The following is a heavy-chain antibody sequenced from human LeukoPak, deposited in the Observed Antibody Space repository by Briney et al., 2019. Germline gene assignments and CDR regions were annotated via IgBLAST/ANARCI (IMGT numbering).Heavy chain of an antibody. CDR1: GYTFTSYG. CDR2: ISAYNGNT. CDR3: ARNVRGVIKSWFDP. D-gene: IGHD3-10*01. Sequence: ASAKVSCKASGYTFTSYGISWVRQAPGQGLEWMGWISAYNGNTNYAQKLQGRVTMTTDTSTSTAYMELRSLRSDDTAVYYCARNVRGVIKSWFDPWGQGTLVTVSS. J-gene: IGHJ5*02. V-gene: IGHV1-18*01.